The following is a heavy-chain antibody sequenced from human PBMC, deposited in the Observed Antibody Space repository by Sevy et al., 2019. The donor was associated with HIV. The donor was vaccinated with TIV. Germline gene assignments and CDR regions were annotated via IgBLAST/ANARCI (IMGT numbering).Heavy chain of an antibody. J-gene: IGHJ6*02. CDR1: GGSISPYY. CDR3: ARGGGLTDYGMDV. Sequence: SETLSLTCTVSGGSISPYYWNWIRQPPGKGLEWIGYIYYSGSTNYNPSLKSRVTISVDTCKNQFSLKLNSVTAADTAVYFCARGGGLTDYGMDVWGQGTTVTVSS. V-gene: IGHV4-59*01. D-gene: IGHD3-16*01. CDR2: IYYSGST.